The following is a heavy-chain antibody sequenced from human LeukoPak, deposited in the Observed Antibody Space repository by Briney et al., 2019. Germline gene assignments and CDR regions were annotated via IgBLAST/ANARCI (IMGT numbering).Heavy chain of an antibody. CDR2: IFYSGST. CDR1: GGSISSSTYY. J-gene: IGHJ6*03. Sequence: SETLSLTCTVSGGSISSSTYYWGWIRQPPGKGLEWIGSIFYSGSTYYNPSLKSRVTISVDTSKNQFSLKLSSVTAADTAVYYCARALSQYYYYYMDVWGKGTTVTISS. D-gene: IGHD3-16*02. V-gene: IGHV4-39*01. CDR3: ARALSQYYYYYMDV.